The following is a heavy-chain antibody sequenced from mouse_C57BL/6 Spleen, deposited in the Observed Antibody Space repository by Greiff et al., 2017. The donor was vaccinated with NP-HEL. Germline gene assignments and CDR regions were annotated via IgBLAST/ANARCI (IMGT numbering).Heavy chain of an antibody. CDR1: GFTFSSYA. J-gene: IGHJ2*01. D-gene: IGHD2-4*01. V-gene: IGHV5-9-1*02. CDR2: ISSGGDYI. Sequence: EVHLVESGEGLVKPGGSLKLSCAASGFTFSSYAMSWVRQTPEKRLEWVAYISSGGDYIYYADTVKGRFTISRDNARNTLYLQMSSLKSEDTAMYYCTRNDYDVDYFDYWGQGTTLTVSS. CDR3: TRNDYDVDYFDY.